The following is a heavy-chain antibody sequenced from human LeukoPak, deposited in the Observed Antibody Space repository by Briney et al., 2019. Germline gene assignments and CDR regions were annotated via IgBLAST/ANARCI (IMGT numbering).Heavy chain of an antibody. V-gene: IGHV3-30-3*01. Sequence: GGSLRLSCAASGFTFSSYTMHWVRQAPGKGLEWVAVISYEGSNKYYADSVKGRFTISGDNSKNTLYLQMNSLRAEDTAVYYCARDPCSGGSCYRNFDYWGQGTLVTVSS. J-gene: IGHJ4*02. D-gene: IGHD2-15*01. CDR2: ISYEGSNK. CDR1: GFTFSSYT. CDR3: ARDPCSGGSCYRNFDY.